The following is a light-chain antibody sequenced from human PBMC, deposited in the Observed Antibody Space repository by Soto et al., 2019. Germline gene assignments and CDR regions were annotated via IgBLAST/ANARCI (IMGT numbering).Light chain of an antibody. CDR2: AAS. CDR1: QAISTW. J-gene: IGKJ1*01. CDR3: QQANSFPRT. Sequence: DIQMTQSPSSVSASVGDRVTITCRASQAISTWLAWYQQKPGKAPKLLIYAASNLQTGVPSMFSGSGSGTDFTLTISSLQPEDFATYYWQQANSFPRTFGQGTKVEIK. V-gene: IGKV1D-12*01.